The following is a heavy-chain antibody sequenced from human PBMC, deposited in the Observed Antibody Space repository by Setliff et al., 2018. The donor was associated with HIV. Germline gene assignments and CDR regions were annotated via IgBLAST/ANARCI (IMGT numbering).Heavy chain of an antibody. Sequence: ASVKVSCKASGYTFTGYYMHWVRQAPGQGLEWMGWINPNGGGTNYAQKFQGWVTMTRDTSISTAYMEPSRLRSDDTAVYYCARGLRAELSKGYYFDYWGQGTLVTVSS. CDR3: ARGLRAELSKGYYFDY. CDR2: INPNGGGT. V-gene: IGHV1-2*04. D-gene: IGHD3-16*02. J-gene: IGHJ4*02. CDR1: GYTFTGYY.